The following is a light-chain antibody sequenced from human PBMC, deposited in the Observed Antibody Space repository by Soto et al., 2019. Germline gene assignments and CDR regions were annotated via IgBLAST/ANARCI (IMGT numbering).Light chain of an antibody. J-gene: IGLJ1*01. CDR1: SSDVGTYNL. V-gene: IGLV2-23*02. CDR2: EVT. Sequence: QSALTQPASVSGSPGQSITISCAGTSSDVGTYNLVSWYQQEPGKAPNLIIYEVTKRPSGVSNRFSGSKSGNTASLTIFGLQAEDEGAYYCCSYADSDTYVFGTGTKLTVL. CDR3: CSYADSDTYV.